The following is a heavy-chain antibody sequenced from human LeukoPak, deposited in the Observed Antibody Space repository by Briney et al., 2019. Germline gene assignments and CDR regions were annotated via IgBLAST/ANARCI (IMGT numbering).Heavy chain of an antibody. D-gene: IGHD3-3*01. V-gene: IGHV3-7*01. CDR1: GFTFSYYW. CDR2: LRPDGRDK. J-gene: IGHJ5*02. CDR3: ARDAYDDASES. Sequence: PGGSLRLSCAASGFTFSYYWMTWVRQAPGKGLEWVANLRPDGRDKYYADSVKGRFTISRDNAKNSLYLQMNVLRAGDTAIYYCARDAYDDASESWGQGTLVTVSS.